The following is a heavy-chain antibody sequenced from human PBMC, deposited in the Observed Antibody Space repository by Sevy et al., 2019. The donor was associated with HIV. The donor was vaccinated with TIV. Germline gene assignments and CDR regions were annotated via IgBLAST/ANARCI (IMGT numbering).Heavy chain of an antibody. V-gene: IGHV3-48*02. CDR1: GFTFSTYS. CDR2: ISGSDDTI. J-gene: IGHJ1*01. CDR3: AKYSASGGTMGTTTAYFQH. D-gene: IGHD1-26*01. Sequence: GGSLRLSCVASGFTFSTYSMNCVRQAPGKGLEWVSYISGSDDTIYYADSVKGRFTISRDSAKNSLFLQMNNLRDEDTAAYDCAKYSASGGTMGTTTAYFQHWGQGTPVTVSS.